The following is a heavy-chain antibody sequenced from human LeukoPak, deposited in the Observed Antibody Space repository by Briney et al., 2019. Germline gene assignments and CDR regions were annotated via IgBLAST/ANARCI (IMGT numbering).Heavy chain of an antibody. J-gene: IGHJ6*03. V-gene: IGHV4-39*01. Sequence: SETLSLTCTVSGGSISSSSYYWGWIRQPPGKGLEWIGSIYYSGSTYYNPSLKSRVTISVDTSKNQFSLKLSSVTAADTAVYYCARLPPLSGYGHPYYMDVWGKGTTVTVSS. D-gene: IGHD5-12*01. CDR1: GGSISSSSYY. CDR2: IYYSGST. CDR3: ARLPPLSGYGHPYYMDV.